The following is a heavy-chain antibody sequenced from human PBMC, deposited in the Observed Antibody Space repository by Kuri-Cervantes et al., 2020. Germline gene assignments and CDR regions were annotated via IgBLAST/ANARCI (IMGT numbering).Heavy chain of an antibody. J-gene: IGHJ4*02. CDR1: GFTFSSYG. CDR2: IWYDGSNK. Sequence: GESLKISCAASGFTFSSYGMHWVRQAPGKGLEWVAVIWYDGSNKYYADSVKGRFTISRDNSKNTLYLQMNSLRAEDTAVYYCARGYCSSTSCYIDYWGQGTLVTVSS. V-gene: IGHV3-33*01. D-gene: IGHD2-2*02. CDR3: ARGYCSSTSCYIDY.